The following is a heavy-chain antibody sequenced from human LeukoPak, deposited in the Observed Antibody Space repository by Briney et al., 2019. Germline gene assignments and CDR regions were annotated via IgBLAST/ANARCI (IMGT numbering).Heavy chain of an antibody. CDR2: IIHIFGTA. D-gene: IGHD3-9*01. Sequence: SVKVSCKASGGTFSSCAISWVRQAPGQGLEWMGGIIHIFGTANYAQKFQGRVTITADKSTSTAYMELSSLRSEDTAVYYCARAPPYYDILTGYSRNNWFDPWGQGTLVTVSS. CDR3: ARAPPYYDILTGYSRNNWFDP. CDR1: GGTFSSCA. J-gene: IGHJ5*02. V-gene: IGHV1-69*06.